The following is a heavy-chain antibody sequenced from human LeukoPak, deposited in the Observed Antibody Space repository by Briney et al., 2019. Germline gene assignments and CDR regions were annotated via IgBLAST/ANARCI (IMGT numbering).Heavy chain of an antibody. CDR3: AKGNGYSYGRYYFDY. V-gene: IGHV3-23*01. J-gene: IGHJ4*02. Sequence: GGSLRLSCAASGFTFSSYAMGWVRQAPGKGLEWVSAITASGGNTYYADSVKGRFTISRDNSKNTLYLQVNSLRAEDTAVYYCAKGNGYSYGRYYFDYWGQGALVTVSS. CDR1: GFTFSSYA. CDR2: ITASGGNT. D-gene: IGHD5-18*01.